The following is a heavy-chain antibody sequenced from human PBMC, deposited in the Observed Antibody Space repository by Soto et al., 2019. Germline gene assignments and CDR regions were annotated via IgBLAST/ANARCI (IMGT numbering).Heavy chain of an antibody. V-gene: IGHV3-64*01. D-gene: IGHD6-6*01. J-gene: IGHJ6*03. CDR1: GFTLSGYA. Sequence: EVQLAESGGGLAQPGGSLRLSCAASGFTLSGYAMDWVRQAPGKGLEYVSGISSNGVGTYYANSVQGRFTISRDNSKNTVYLQMGSLRPEDMAVYYCARHARPDFYLMDIWGEGTTVTVS. CDR3: ARHARPDFYLMDI. CDR2: ISSNGVGT.